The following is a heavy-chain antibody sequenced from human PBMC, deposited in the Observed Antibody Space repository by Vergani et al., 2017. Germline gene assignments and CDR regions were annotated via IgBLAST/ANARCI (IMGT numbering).Heavy chain of an antibody. CDR2: IYPADSDT. J-gene: IGHJ4*02. CDR1: EYSFGNHW. Sequence: EVELVQSGPEMRKPGESVKISCKGSEYSFGNHWTGGRRQMPGKGLEWMAIIYPADSDTRYSPSFQGQVTISADKSISTAFLQWDSLKASNTALYYCARHTTYTDSWGQGTLVTVSS. D-gene: IGHD1-1*01. CDR3: ARHTTYTDS. V-gene: IGHV5-51*01.